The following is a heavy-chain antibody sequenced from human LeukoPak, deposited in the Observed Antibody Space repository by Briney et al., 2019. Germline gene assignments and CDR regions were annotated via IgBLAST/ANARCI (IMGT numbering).Heavy chain of an antibody. CDR1: GFTFSSYA. J-gene: IGHJ3*02. CDR3: AKDVGYYDRSDAFDI. Sequence: GGSLRLSCAASGFTFSSYAMSWVRQAPGKGLEWVSIISSSGGSTFYADSVKGRFTISRDNSKNTLYLQMNSLRAEDTAVYYCAKDVGYYDRSDAFDIWGQGTMVTVSP. D-gene: IGHD3-22*01. V-gene: IGHV3-23*01. CDR2: ISSSGGST.